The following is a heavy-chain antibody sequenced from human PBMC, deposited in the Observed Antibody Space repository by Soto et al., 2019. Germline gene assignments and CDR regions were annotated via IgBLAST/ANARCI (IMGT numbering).Heavy chain of an antibody. CDR1: GDSVSTNSAT. CDR2: TYYRSKWYN. CDR3: ERDRMDV. V-gene: IGHV6-1*01. Sequence: SQTLSLTCAISGDSVSTNSATWDWIRQSPSRGLEWLGRTYYRSKWYNDYAVSVKGRITINPDTSNNQFSLQLNSVTPEDTAVYYCERDRMDVWGQGTTVTVSS. J-gene: IGHJ6*02.